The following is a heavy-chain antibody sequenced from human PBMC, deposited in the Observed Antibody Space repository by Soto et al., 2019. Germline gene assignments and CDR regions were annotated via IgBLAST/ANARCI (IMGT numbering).Heavy chain of an antibody. J-gene: IGHJ6*02. CDR1: GYTFPSYY. CDR2: INPSGGST. CDR3: ARDSPYSSSSGHYYGMDV. Sequence: KVSCKASGYTFPSYYMHWVRQAPGQGLEWMGIINPSGGSTSYAQKFQGRVTMTRDTSTSTVYMELSSLRSEDTAVYYCARDSPYSSSSGHYYGMDVWGQGTTVTVS. D-gene: IGHD6-6*01. V-gene: IGHV1-46*01.